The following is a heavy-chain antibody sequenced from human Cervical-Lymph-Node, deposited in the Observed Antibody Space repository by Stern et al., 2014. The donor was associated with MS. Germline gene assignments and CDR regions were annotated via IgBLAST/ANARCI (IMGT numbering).Heavy chain of an antibody. CDR2: ISYCGSNK. D-gene: IGHD4-17*01. V-gene: IGHV3-30*04. J-gene: IGHJ6*02. CDR1: GFTFSRYA. Sequence: VQLVESGGGVVRPGRSLRLSCATSGFTFSRYAVLWVRQAPGKGLEWVAAISYCGSNKFYGDSVKGRFTISRDNSKNTLFLQMNNLRPEDSGVYHCARDRLDGDYVYYYGLDVWGQGTTVTVSS. CDR3: ARDRLDGDYVYYYGLDV.